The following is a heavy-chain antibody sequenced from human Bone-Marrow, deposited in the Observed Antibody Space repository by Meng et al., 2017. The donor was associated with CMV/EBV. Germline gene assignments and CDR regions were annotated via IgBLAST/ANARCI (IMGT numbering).Heavy chain of an antibody. Sequence: GGSLRLSCAVSGLTFSTYAINWVRQAPGKGLQCVSVISGSGSSTYYTDSVKGRFTVSRDNSKNTVYLQMNSLRAEDTAVYYCAKDAFYSIGMDVWGQGTTVTVSS. D-gene: IGHD3-3*02. CDR3: AKDAFYSIGMDV. J-gene: IGHJ6*02. V-gene: IGHV3-23*01. CDR1: GLTFSTYA. CDR2: ISGSGSST.